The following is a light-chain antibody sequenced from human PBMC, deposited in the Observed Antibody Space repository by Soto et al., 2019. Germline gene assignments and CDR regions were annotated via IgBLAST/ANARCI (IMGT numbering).Light chain of an antibody. V-gene: IGKV3-15*01. Sequence: ETVMKNSVGTVSVRTRERGTXSCRASQSVSSNLAWYQQKPCQSPMLLIYVASTIPTGIPTNFSCRRSGTEFNLTISSMQAKDFAVCYCQQYNNWPLITFGQGTRLDVK. CDR3: QQYNNWPLIT. CDR1: QSVSSN. J-gene: IGKJ5*01. CDR2: VAS.